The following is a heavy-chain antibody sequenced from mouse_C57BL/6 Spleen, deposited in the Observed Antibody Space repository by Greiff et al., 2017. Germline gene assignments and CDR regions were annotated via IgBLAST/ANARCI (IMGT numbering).Heavy chain of an antibody. CDR1: GYTFTDYE. CDR3: TRGGDYDAGFAY. Sequence: VQLQQSGAELVRPGASVTLSCKASGYTFTDYEMHWVKQTPVHGLEWIGAIDPETGGTAYNQKFKGKAILTADKSSSTAYMELRSLTSEDSAVYYCTRGGDYDAGFAYWGQGTLGTVSA. V-gene: IGHV1-15*01. CDR2: IDPETGGT. D-gene: IGHD2-4*01. J-gene: IGHJ3*01.